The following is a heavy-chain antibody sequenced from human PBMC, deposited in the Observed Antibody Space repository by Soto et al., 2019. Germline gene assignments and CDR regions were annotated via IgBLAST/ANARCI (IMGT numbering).Heavy chain of an antibody. V-gene: IGHV3-13*05. CDR2: ISAAGDP. Sequence: EVQLVESGGGLLKPGGSLGLPGEAPGFTFRNYTMHWVAQGTGKGLEGAPGISAAGDPDYADSVEGRFTISRENAQNSFFLQMNSLRVGDTAVYYCARTDRDFYGLDVWGQGTTVIVSS. CDR1: GFTFRNYT. CDR3: ARTDRDFYGLDV. J-gene: IGHJ6*02.